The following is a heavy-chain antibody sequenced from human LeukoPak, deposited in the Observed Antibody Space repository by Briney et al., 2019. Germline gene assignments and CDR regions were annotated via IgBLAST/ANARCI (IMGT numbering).Heavy chain of an antibody. J-gene: IGHJ5*02. D-gene: IGHD6-13*01. CDR1: GGSFSGYY. CDR3: ARLRYGSSRAHIRWFDP. V-gene: IGHV4-34*01. Sequence: SETLSLTCAVYGGSFSGYYWSWIRQPPGKGLEWIGEINHSGSTNYNPSLKSRVTISVDTSKNQFSLKLSSVTAADTAVYYCARLRYGSSRAHIRWFDPWGQGTLVTVSS. CDR2: INHSGST.